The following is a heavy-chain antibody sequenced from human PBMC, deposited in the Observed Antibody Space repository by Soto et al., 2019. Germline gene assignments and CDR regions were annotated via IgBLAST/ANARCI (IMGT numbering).Heavy chain of an antibody. Sequence: PGGSLRLSCAASGFTFSSYSMNWVRQAPGKGLEWVSYISSSSSTIYYADSVKGRFTISRDNAKNSLYLQMNSLRDEDTAVYYCARDARRVVSYYYYYGMDVWGQGTTVTVSS. V-gene: IGHV3-48*02. CDR2: ISSSSSTI. CDR1: GFTFSSYS. J-gene: IGHJ6*02. CDR3: ARDARRVVSYYYYYGMDV. D-gene: IGHD2-8*02.